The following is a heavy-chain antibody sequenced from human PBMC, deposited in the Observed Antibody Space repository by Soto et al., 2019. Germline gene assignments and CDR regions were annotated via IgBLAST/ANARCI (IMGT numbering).Heavy chain of an antibody. Sequence: ASVKVSCKASGYTFTSYGISWVRQAPGQGLEWMGWISAYNGNTNYAQKLQGRVTVTTDTSTSTAYMELRSLRSDDTAVYYCARGIPLLRFLEWLLFDCWGEGTLVTVSS. V-gene: IGHV1-18*04. CDR2: ISAYNGNT. CDR1: GYTFTSYG. D-gene: IGHD3-3*01. J-gene: IGHJ4*02. CDR3: ARGIPLLRFLEWLLFDC.